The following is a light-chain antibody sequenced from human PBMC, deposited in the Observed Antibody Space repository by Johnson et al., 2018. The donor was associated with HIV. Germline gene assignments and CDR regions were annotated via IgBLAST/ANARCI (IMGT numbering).Light chain of an antibody. CDR2: DNN. J-gene: IGLJ1*01. CDR3: GTWDSSLGYV. Sequence: QSVLTQPPSVSAAPGQKVTISCSGSSSNIGNNYVSWYQQLPGTATKLLIYDNNKRPSGIPDRFSGSKSGTSATLGITGLQTGDEADYYCGTWDSSLGYVFGTGTKVTFL. V-gene: IGLV1-51*01. CDR1: SSNIGNNY.